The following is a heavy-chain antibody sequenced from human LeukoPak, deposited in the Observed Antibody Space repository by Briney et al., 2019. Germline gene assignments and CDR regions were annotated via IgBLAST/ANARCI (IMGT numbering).Heavy chain of an antibody. V-gene: IGHV3-23*01. D-gene: IGHD1-26*01. CDR1: GFTSSSYA. J-gene: IGHJ4*02. Sequence: GGSLRLSCAASGFTSSSYAMSWVRQAPGKGLEWVSAISGGGGTTYYPDSVKGRFTISRDNSKNTLYLQMNSLRAEDTAVYYCAKARGLGIVGAHFDYWGQGTLVTVSS. CDR3: AKARGLGIVGAHFDY. CDR2: ISGGGGTT.